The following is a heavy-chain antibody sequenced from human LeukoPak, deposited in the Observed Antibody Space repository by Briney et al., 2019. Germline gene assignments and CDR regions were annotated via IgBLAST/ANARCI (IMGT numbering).Heavy chain of an antibody. V-gene: IGHV3-33*06. CDR1: GFTFNTYG. CDR2: IWYDGGIK. CDR3: AKTQLYYHYGMDV. J-gene: IGHJ6*02. D-gene: IGHD5-18*01. Sequence: GGSLRLSCAASGFTFNTYGMNWVRQAPGKGLEWVAIIWYDGGIKYYADSVKGRFTISRDNSKNTLYLQMNSLRAEDTAVYYCAKTQLYYHYGMDVWGQGTTVIVSS.